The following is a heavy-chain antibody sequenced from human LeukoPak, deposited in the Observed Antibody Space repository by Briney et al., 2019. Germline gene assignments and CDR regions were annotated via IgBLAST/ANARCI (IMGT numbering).Heavy chain of an antibody. CDR3: ARDLEAANTYYFDY. CDR1: GFTVSSSY. V-gene: IGHV3-66*01. D-gene: IGHD6-13*01. CDR2: ISSAGTT. Sequence: GGSLRLSCAASGFTVSSSYMSWVRQAPGKGLEWVSIISSAGTTYYANSVKGRFTISRDNSKNTVYLQVNSLRDEDTAVYYCARDLEAANTYYFDYWGQGTMVTVSS. J-gene: IGHJ4*02.